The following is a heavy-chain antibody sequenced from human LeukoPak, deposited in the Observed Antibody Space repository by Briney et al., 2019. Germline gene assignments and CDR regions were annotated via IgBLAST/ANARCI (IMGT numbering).Heavy chain of an antibody. CDR3: ARQWFGPARKFDY. CDR2: IFYSGCT. V-gene: IGHV4-39*01. J-gene: IGHJ4*02. Sequence: PSETLSLTCTVSGGSISSSSFYWGWIRQPPGKGLEWIGTIFYSGCTWYNPSLKSRVTISVDTSKNQFSLKLSSVTAADTAGYFCARQWFGPARKFDYWGQGTLVTVSS. CDR1: GGSISSSSFY. D-gene: IGHD3-10*01.